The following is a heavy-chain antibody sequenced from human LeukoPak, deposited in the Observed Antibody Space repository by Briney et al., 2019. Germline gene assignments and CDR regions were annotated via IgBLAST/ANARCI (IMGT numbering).Heavy chain of an antibody. Sequence: GGSLRLSCAASGFTFDDYAMHWVRQAPGKGLEWVSLISGDGGSTYYADSVKGRFTISRDNSKNSLYLQMNSLRTEDTALYYCAKGIRLLWFGELGPRNYYYGMDVWGQGTTVTVSS. D-gene: IGHD3-10*01. J-gene: IGHJ6*02. CDR1: GFTFDDYA. CDR3: AKGIRLLWFGELGPRNYYYGMDV. CDR2: ISGDGGST. V-gene: IGHV3-43*02.